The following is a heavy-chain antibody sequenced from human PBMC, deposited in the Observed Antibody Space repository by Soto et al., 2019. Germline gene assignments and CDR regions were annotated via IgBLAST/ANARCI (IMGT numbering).Heavy chain of an antibody. Sequence: GGSLRLSCAASGFTFSIYNMNWVRQAPGEGLVWLSYISSAGSNIYYADSVQGRFTISRDNGRNSLYLQMNSLRAEDTAVYYCATHARAVTGFDYWGRGTLVTVSS. J-gene: IGHJ4*02. CDR1: GFTFSIYN. D-gene: IGHD4-17*01. CDR3: ATHARAVTGFDY. CDR2: ISSAGSNI. V-gene: IGHV3-48*01.